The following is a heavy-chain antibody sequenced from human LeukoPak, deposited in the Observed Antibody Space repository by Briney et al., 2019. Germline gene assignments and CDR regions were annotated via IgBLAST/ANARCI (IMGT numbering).Heavy chain of an antibody. CDR2: IYYSGST. V-gene: IGHV4-59*08. CDR1: GGSISSYY. J-gene: IGHJ4*02. Sequence: PSETLSLTCTVSGGSISSYYWTWIRQPPGKGLEWIGCIYYSGSTNYNPSLKSRVTISIDTSKNQFSLNLTSVTAADTAVYYCARGGLGGITAYSNYLFDYWGQGTLVTVSS. CDR3: ARGGLGGITAYSNYLFDY. D-gene: IGHD4-11*01.